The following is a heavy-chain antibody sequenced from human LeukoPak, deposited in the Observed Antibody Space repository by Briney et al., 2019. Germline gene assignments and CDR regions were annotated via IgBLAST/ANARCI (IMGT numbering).Heavy chain of an antibody. CDR1: GGSISSYY. D-gene: IGHD3-3*01. CDR2: IYYSGST. V-gene: IGHV4-59*01. Sequence: PSETLSLTCTVSGGSISSYYWSWIRQPPGKGLEWIGYIYYSGSTNYNPSLKSRVTISIDTSKTQFSLNLSSVTAADTGVYYCARDRGSGYFPGFDSWGQGTLVTVSS. J-gene: IGHJ4*02. CDR3: ARDRGSGYFPGFDS.